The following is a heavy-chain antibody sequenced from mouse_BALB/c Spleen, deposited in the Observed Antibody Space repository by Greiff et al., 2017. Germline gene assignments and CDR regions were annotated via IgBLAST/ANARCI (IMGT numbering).Heavy chain of an antibody. CDR1: GFNIKDTY. J-gene: IGHJ2*01. V-gene: IGHV14-3*02. CDR3: ARGIYYENYFDY. Sequence: EVQLVESGAELVKPGASVKLSCTASGFNIKDTYMHWVKQRPEQGLEWIGRIDPANGNTKYDPKFQGKATITADTSSNTAYLQLSSLTSEDTAVYYCARGIYYENYFDYWGQGTTLTVSS. CDR2: IDPANGNT. D-gene: IGHD2-4*01.